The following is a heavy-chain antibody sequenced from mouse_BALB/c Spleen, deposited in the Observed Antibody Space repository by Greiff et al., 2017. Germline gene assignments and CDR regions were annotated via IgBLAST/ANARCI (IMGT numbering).Heavy chain of an antibody. V-gene: IGHV2-9*02. CDR3: ARDGPFAY. CDR2: IWAGGST. Sequence: VMLVESGPGLVAPSQSLSLTCTVSGFSLPSFGVPWVRQPPGKGLEWLGVIWAGGSTNYTSALMSRLSISKDNSKSQVFLKMNSLQTDDTAMYYCARDGPFAYWGQGTLVTVSA. CDR1: GFSLPSFG. J-gene: IGHJ3*01.